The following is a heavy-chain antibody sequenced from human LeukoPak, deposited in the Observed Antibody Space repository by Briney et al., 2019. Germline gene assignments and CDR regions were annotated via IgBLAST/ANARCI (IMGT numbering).Heavy chain of an antibody. CDR2: IIPILGIA. CDR1: GGTFSSYA. J-gene: IGHJ4*02. Sequence: SVKVSCKASGGTFSSYAISWVRQAPGQGLEWMGRIIPILGIANYAQKFQGRVTITADKSTSTAYMELSSLRSEDTAVYYCARESQQLAVDYWGQGTLVTVSS. V-gene: IGHV1-69*04. D-gene: IGHD6-13*01. CDR3: ARESQQLAVDY.